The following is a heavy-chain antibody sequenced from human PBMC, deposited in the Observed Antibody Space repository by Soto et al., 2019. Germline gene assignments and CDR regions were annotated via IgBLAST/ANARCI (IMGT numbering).Heavy chain of an antibody. J-gene: IGHJ4*02. CDR2: IYTSGTT. CDR1: GGSITVYY. Sequence: PSETLSLTYTVYGGSITVYYLNWIRQPAGKGLEWIGHIYTSGTTNYNPSFKSRVTMSLDTSQNQFSLRLTSVTAADTAVYFCARQSNGRHDYWGQGSPVAVAS. CDR3: ARQSNGRHDY. D-gene: IGHD2-8*01. V-gene: IGHV4-4*07.